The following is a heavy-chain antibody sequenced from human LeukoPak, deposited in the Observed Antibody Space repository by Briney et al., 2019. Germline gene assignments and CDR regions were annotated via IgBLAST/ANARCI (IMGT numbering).Heavy chain of an antibody. CDR3: ARSEINDYFKY. Sequence: PSETLSLTCTVSGYSISSGYYWGWIRQPPGKGLEWIGSIYYSGSTHYNPSLKSRVTISVDTSKNQVSLKLTSVSAADTAVYYCARSEINDYFKYRGPGILVTVST. D-gene: IGHD3-16*01. V-gene: IGHV4-38-2*02. CDR1: GYSISSGYY. CDR2: IYYSGST. J-gene: IGHJ4*02.